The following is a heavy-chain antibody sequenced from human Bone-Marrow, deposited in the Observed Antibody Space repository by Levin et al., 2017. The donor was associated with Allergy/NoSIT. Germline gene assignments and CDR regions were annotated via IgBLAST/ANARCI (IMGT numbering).Heavy chain of an antibody. CDR1: GGTFRSFA. J-gene: IGHJ4*02. CDR3: ATINTAMVNDLVY. V-gene: IGHV1-69*13. Sequence: ASVKVSCKASGGTFRSFAINWVRQAPGQGLEWMGGIIPMFGTPNFAKKLQGRITITADESTTTAYMELSSLRSEDTAVYYCATINTAMVNDLVYWGQGTLVTVSS. D-gene: IGHD5-18*01. CDR2: IIPMFGTP.